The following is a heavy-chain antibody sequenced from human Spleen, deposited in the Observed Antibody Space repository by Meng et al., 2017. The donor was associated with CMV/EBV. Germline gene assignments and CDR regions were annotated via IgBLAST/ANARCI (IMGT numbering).Heavy chain of an antibody. CDR3: ARLYGSAFDI. J-gene: IGHJ3*02. CDR2: IKQDGSEK. V-gene: IGHV3-7*01. D-gene: IGHD4-17*01. Sequence: GDSLKISCAASGFTFSSYWMSWVRQAPGKGLEWVANIKQDGSEKYYVDSVKGRFTISRDNAKNSLYLQMNSLRAEDTAVYYCARLYGSAFDIWGQGTMVTVSS. CDR1: GFTFSSYW.